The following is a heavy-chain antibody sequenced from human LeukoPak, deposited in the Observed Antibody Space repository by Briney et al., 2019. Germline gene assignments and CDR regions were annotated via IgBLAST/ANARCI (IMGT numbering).Heavy chain of an antibody. D-gene: IGHD2-2*01. CDR1: GDSVSSNSVT. V-gene: IGHV6-1*01. J-gene: IGHJ5*02. CDR3: ARRLTQYDCYDP. CDR2: TYYRSTWYN. Sequence: SQTLSLTCAISGDSVSSNSVTWNWIRQSPSRGLEWLGRTYYRSTWYNDYAVSVRGRITVNPDTSKNQFSLHLNSVTPEDTAVYYCARRLTQYDCYDPWGQGILVTVSS.